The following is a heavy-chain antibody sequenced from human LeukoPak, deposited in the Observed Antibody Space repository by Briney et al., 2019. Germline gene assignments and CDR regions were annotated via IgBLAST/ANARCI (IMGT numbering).Heavy chain of an antibody. Sequence: GGSLRLSCAASGFSFSSYVMTWVRQAPGKGLEWVAGISGSGTHYADSVKGRFTISRDNSKNMLYLQMNSLRAEDTAVYYCAKGYYDSSGYYPNVASDYWGQGTLVTVSS. CDR1: GFSFSSYV. V-gene: IGHV3-23*01. CDR3: AKGYYDSSGYYPNVASDY. J-gene: IGHJ4*02. CDR2: ISGSGT. D-gene: IGHD3-22*01.